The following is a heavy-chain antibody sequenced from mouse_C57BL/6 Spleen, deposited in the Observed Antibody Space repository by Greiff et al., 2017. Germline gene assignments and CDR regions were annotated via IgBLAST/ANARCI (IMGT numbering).Heavy chain of an antibody. J-gene: IGHJ4*01. CDR2: IAPVAGAT. Sequence: EVQLQQSGAELVKPGASVTLSCTASGFNIKDYYMHWVKQRTEQGLAWIGRIAPVAGATQYAPTFQGKATITADTSSNSAHLQLISLTSEDTADYYRARDDYGRYMDYWGQGTSVTVSS. CDR3: ARDDYGRYMDY. V-gene: IGHV14-2*01. D-gene: IGHD1-1*01. CDR1: GFNIKDYY.